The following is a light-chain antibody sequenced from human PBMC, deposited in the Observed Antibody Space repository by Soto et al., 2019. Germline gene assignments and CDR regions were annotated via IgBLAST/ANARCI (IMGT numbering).Light chain of an antibody. CDR2: DVS. V-gene: IGLV2-14*03. J-gene: IGLJ1*01. Sequence: SALPQPASVSGSPGQSITISCTGTSSDVGGYNYVSWYQSHPGEAPKLIIYDVSSRPSGVSDRFSGSKSGNTASLTISGLQAEDEADYYCSSYTSSISYVFGTGTKVTVL. CDR3: SSYTSSISYV. CDR1: SSDVGGYNY.